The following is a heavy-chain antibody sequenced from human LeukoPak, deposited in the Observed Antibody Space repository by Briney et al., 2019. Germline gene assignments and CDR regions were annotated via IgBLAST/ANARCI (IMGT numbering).Heavy chain of an antibody. CDR3: VGALFVIKGIRFGD. D-gene: IGHD2/OR15-2a*01. J-gene: IGHJ4*02. CDR1: GFSINSAYC. Sequence: SETLSPTCSVSGFSINSAYCWAWVRQPPGKGLEWVGSIYSTGDTYYHPSVRSRVSISTDTSMNQFSLTLNSVTAADTGVYYCVGALFVIKGIRFGDWGQGALVAVSS. V-gene: IGHV4-38-2*02. CDR2: IYSTGDT.